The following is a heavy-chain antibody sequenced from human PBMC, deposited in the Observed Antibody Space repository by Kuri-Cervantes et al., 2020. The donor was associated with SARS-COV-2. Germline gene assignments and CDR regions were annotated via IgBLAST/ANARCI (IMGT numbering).Heavy chain of an antibody. J-gene: IGHJ3*02. Sequence: GGSLRLSCVASGFTFSNYGMHWVRQAPGKGLEWVAYIRYDGSETYYADSVKGRFTISRDNSKNTLYLQMNSLRAEDTAVYYCARTYSGSYNAAFDIWGQGTMVTVSS. CDR2: IRYDGSET. CDR3: ARTYSGSYNAAFDI. V-gene: IGHV3-30*02. D-gene: IGHD1-26*01. CDR1: GFTFSNYG.